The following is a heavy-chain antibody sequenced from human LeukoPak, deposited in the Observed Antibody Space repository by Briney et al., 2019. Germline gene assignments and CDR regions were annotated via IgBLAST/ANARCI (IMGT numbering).Heavy chain of an antibody. V-gene: IGHV1-69*01. J-gene: IGHJ3*02. Sequence: SVKVSCKASGGTFSSYAISWVRQAPGQGLEWMGGIIPTFGTANYAQKFQGRVTITADESTSTAYMELSSLRSEDTAVYYCARTDCSSTSCYEAGQGAFDIWGQGTMVTVSS. D-gene: IGHD2-2*01. CDR2: IIPTFGTA. CDR1: GGTFSSYA. CDR3: ARTDCSSTSCYEAGQGAFDI.